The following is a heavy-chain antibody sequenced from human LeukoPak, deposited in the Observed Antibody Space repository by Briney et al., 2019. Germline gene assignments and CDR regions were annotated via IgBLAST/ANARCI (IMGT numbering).Heavy chain of an antibody. CDR1: GYTLISYG. D-gene: IGHD2-2*02. CDR3: AKGDCSSTSCYKPFDY. J-gene: IGHJ4*02. CDR2: ISAYNGNT. V-gene: IGHV1-18*01. Sequence: ASLKVSCKASGYTLISYGISWVRQAPGQGLEWMGWISAYNGNTKFAQKLQGRVTMTADTSTSTAYMELRSLRSDDTAVYYCAKGDCSSTSCYKPFDYWGQGTLVTVSS.